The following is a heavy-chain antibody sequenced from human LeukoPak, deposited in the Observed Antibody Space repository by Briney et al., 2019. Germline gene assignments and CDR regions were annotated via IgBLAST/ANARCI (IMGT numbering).Heavy chain of an antibody. CDR1: GGSLSSYY. V-gene: IGHV4-4*07. D-gene: IGHD2-2*01. CDR3: AREVVVPAAMLGSYYYYGMDV. Sequence: SETLSLTCTVSGGSLSSYYWSWIRQPAGKGGEWIGRIYTSGSTNYNPSLKSRVTMSVDTSKNQFSLKLSSVTAADTAVYYCAREVVVPAAMLGSYYYYGMDVWGQGNTVTVSS. J-gene: IGHJ6*02. CDR2: IYTSGST.